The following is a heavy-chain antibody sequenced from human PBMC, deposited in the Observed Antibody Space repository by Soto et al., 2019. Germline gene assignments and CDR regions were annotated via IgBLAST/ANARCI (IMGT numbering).Heavy chain of an antibody. V-gene: IGHV4-39*01. CDR2: SYYSEST. D-gene: IGHD3-10*01. J-gene: IGHJ4*02. CDR1: GGSISSSSYY. CDR3: ASIYGSGSYSFDY. Sequence: QLQLQESGPGLVKHSETLSLTCTVSGGSISSSSYYWGWIRQPPGKGLEWIGSSYYSESTYYNTSRKSRVTISVDTSTHQFSLKLSSVTAAYTAVYYSASIYGSGSYSFDYWGQGTLVTVSS.